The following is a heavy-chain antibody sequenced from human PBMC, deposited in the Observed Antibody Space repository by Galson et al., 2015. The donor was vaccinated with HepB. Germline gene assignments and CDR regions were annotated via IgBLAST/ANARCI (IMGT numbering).Heavy chain of an antibody. Sequence: SLRLSCAASGFTFNSYSMNWVRQAPGKGLEWVSSISNSGTYIYYSDSLKGRFTISRDNAKNSLYLQMNSLRAEDTAVYYCARGSTLGQWLVLGWGQGTLVTVSS. CDR1: GFTFNSYS. D-gene: IGHD6-19*01. J-gene: IGHJ4*02. CDR3: ARGSTLGQWLVLG. V-gene: IGHV3-21*01. CDR2: ISNSGTYI.